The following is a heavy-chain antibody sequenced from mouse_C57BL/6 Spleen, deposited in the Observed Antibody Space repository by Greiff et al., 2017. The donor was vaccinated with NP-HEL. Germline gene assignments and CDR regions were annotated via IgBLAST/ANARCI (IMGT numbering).Heavy chain of an antibody. CDR1: GYTFTSYW. D-gene: IGHD6-2*01. V-gene: IGHV1-50*01. CDR3: ARGGFSPGDY. CDR2: IDPSDSYT. Sequence: QVQLQQPGAELVKPGASVKLSCKASGYTFTSYWMQWVKQRPGQGLEWIGEIDPSDSYTNYNQKFKGKATLTVDTSSSPAYMQLSSLTSEDSAVYYCARGGFSPGDYWGQGTTLTVSS. J-gene: IGHJ2*01.